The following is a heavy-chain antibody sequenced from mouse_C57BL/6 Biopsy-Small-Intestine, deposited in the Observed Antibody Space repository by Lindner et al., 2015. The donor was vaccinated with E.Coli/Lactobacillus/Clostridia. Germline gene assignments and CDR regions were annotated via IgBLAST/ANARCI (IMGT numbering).Heavy chain of an antibody. V-gene: IGHV1-80*01. Sequence: VQLQESGAELVKPGASVKISCKASGYAFSSYWMNWVKQRPGKGLEWIGQIYPGDGDTNYNGNFKGKATLTADKSSSTAYMHLSSLTSEDSAVYFCARRPYYGSSSYAMDFWGQGSSVTVSS. CDR1: GYAFSSYW. D-gene: IGHD1-1*01. CDR3: ARRPYYGSSSYAMDF. J-gene: IGHJ4*01. CDR2: IYPGDGDT.